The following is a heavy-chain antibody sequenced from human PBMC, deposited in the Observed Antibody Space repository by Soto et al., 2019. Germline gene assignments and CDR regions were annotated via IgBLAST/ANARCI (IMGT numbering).Heavy chain of an antibody. J-gene: IGHJ6*02. CDR3: ARGAFCGGAPGCRDMDV. CDR2: ISAYNGNT. Sequence: ASVKVSCKSSGYKFISHSITWVRQAPGQGLEWMGRISAYNGNTNYAQKLQGRVTMTTDTSTNTAYMELRSLRSDDTAVYYCARGAFCGGAPGCRDMDVWGQGTTVTVSS. V-gene: IGHV1-18*01. CDR1: GYKFISHS. D-gene: IGHD2-21*01.